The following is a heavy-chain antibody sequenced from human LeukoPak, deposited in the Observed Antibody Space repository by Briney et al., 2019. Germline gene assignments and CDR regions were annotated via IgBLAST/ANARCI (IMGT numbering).Heavy chain of an antibody. CDR2: INTNTGNP. D-gene: IGHD3-16*01. V-gene: IGHV7-4-1*02. CDR1: RYTLTDYT. J-gene: IGHJ4*02. Sequence: ASVKVSCKASRYTLTDYTVNWVRQAPGQGLEWMGWINTNTGNPTYAQGFTGRFVFSLDTSVSTAYLQISSLKAEDTAVYYCARGGPSDYWGQGTLVTVSS. CDR3: ARGGPSDY.